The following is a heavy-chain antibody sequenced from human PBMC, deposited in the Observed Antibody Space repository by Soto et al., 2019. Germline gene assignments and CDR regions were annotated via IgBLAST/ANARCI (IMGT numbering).Heavy chain of an antibody. CDR1: GFSFSSNA. CDR2: ISGSGVDT. CDR3: AKGYRGGWILPLDY. Sequence: GGSLRLSCAASGFSFSSNAMSWVRRAPGKGLEWVSTISGSGVDTYFADSVKGRFTISRDNSKNTLYLQMNSLRAADTAVYYCAKGYRGGWILPLDYWGQGALVTVSS. D-gene: IGHD6-19*01. J-gene: IGHJ4*02. V-gene: IGHV3-23*01.